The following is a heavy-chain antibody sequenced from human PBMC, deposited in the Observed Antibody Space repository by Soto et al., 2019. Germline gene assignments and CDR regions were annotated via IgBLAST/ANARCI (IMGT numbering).Heavy chain of an antibody. CDR1: GFSFISYG. CDR2: IWFDGSIK. V-gene: IGHV3-33*01. CDR3: ARDLGVDSYYYYGMDV. Sequence: GGSLRLSCAASGFSFISYGMHWVRQAPGKGLEWVAVIWFDGSIKYYADSVKGRFTISRDNSKNTLYLQMNSLRAEDTAVYYCARDLGVDSYYYYGMDVWGQGTTVTVSS. J-gene: IGHJ6*02. D-gene: IGHD3-3*01.